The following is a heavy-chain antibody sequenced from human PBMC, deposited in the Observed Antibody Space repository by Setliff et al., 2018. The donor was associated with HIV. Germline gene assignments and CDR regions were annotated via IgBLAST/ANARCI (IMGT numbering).Heavy chain of an antibody. CDR3: ARDGGEY. J-gene: IGHJ4*02. V-gene: IGHV3-7*01. D-gene: IGHD3-16*01. Sequence: AGSLRLSCAASGFTFRSYWMGWVRQAPGKGMEWVGNIKQDGSEKYYVDSVKGRFTISRDNAKNSLYLQMNSLMAEDTTVYYCARDGGEYWGQGTLVTVSS. CDR2: IKQDGSEK. CDR1: GFTFRSYW.